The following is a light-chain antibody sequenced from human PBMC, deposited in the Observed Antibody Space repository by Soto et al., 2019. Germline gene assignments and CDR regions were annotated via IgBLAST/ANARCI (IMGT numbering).Light chain of an antibody. Sequence: QSALTQPPSASGSLGQSVTISCTGTSSDVGGYNYVSWHQQHPGKAPKVMIYEVTKRPPGVPDRFSGSKSGNTASLPVSGLQAEDEADYYCSSFAGGGNPVLLGGGTKLTVL. J-gene: IGLJ2*01. CDR1: SSDVGGYNY. V-gene: IGLV2-8*01. CDR3: SSFAGGGNPVL. CDR2: EVT.